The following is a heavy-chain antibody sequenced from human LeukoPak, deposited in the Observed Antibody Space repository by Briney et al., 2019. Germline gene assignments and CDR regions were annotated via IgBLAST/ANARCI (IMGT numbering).Heavy chain of an antibody. CDR2: ISSSSIYI. CDR3: ARAWNDWFDP. D-gene: IGHD1-1*01. CDR1: GFTFSTYW. V-gene: IGHV3-21*01. J-gene: IGHJ5*02. Sequence: PGGSLRLSCSASGFTFSTYWMSWVRQAPGKGLEWVSSISSSSIYIYYVDSVKGRFTISRDDAKNSLYLQMNSLRAEDTAVYYCARAWNDWFDPWGQGTLVTVSS.